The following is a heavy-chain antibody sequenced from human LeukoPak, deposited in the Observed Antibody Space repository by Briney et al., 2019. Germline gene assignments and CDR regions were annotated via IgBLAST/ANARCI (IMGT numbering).Heavy chain of an antibody. D-gene: IGHD5-18*01. J-gene: IGHJ4*02. V-gene: IGHV3-23*01. CDR1: GFTFGNHL. Sequence: GGSLGLSCAASGFTFGNHLMSWVRRAPGKGLEWVSSISGSGGTKYYGESVKGRFTISRDNSKNTVYLQMNSLRAEDTAVYYCVEGGAARFDYWGQGTLVAVSS. CDR2: ISGSGGTK. CDR3: VEGGAARFDY.